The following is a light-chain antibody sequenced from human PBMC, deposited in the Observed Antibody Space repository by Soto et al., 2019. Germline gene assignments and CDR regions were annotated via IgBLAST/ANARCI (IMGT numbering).Light chain of an antibody. V-gene: IGKV3-20*01. CDR3: QQYGRSPFT. CDR2: GAS. CDR1: QSVSSNY. J-gene: IGKJ3*01. Sequence: EIVMTQSPGTLSLSPGETATLSCRASQSVSSNYVAWVHQKPGQAPRLLIYGASSRATGVPDRFSASGSGTDFTLTISRLEPEDFAVYYCQQYGRSPFTFGPGTKVDI.